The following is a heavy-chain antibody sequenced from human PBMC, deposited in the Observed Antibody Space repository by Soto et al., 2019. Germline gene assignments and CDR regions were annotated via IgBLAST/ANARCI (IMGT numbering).Heavy chain of an antibody. CDR1: GFTFSSYG. Sequence: GGSLRLSCAPSGFTFSSYGMHWVRQAPGKGLEWVAVISYDGSNKYYADSVKGRFTISRDNSKNTLYLQMNSLRAEDTAVYYCAKVARWGSYRSYYFDYWGQGTLVTVSS. J-gene: IGHJ4*02. CDR3: AKVARWGSYRSYYFDY. CDR2: ISYDGSNK. D-gene: IGHD3-16*02. V-gene: IGHV3-30*18.